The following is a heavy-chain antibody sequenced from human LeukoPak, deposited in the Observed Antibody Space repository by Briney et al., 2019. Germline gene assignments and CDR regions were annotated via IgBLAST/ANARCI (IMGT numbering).Heavy chain of an antibody. J-gene: IGHJ3*02. V-gene: IGHV3-30*02. CDR3: AKDLHHHLRFLEWLKMGDAFDI. Sequence: GGSLRLSCAASGFTFSSYGMHWVCQAPGKGLEWVAFIRYDGSIKYYADSVKGRFTISRDNSKNTLYLQMNSLRAEDTAVYYCAKDLHHHLRFLEWLKMGDAFDIWGQGTMVTVSS. D-gene: IGHD3-3*01. CDR2: IRYDGSIK. CDR1: GFTFSSYG.